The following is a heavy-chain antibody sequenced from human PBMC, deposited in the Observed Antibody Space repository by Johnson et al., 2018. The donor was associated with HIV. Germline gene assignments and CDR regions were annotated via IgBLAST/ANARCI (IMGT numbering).Heavy chain of an antibody. CDR3: ARGHSSSSDAFDI. V-gene: IGHV3-9*01. CDR1: GFTFSSYA. J-gene: IGHJ3*02. Sequence: VQLVESGGGVVQPGRSLRLSCAASGFTFSSYAMHWVRQAPGKGLEWVSGISWYSGSLGYADSVKGRFTISRDNAKNSLYLQMNSLRAEDTALYYCARGHSSSSDAFDIWGQGTMVTVSS. CDR2: ISWYSGSL. D-gene: IGHD6-6*01.